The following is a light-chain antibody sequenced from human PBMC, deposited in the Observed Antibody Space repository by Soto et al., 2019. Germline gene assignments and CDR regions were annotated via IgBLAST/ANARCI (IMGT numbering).Light chain of an antibody. Sequence: DIQLTQSPSSLSASEGDTVTITCRASHSINSHLNWYQQKSGEAPKFLIYGTSDLHTGVPSRFSGSGSGTDFTLTSSSLQPEDCAIYYCQQSYSTPFTFGQGTKLEIK. CDR2: GTS. CDR1: HSINSH. V-gene: IGKV1-39*01. CDR3: QQSYSTPFT. J-gene: IGKJ2*01.